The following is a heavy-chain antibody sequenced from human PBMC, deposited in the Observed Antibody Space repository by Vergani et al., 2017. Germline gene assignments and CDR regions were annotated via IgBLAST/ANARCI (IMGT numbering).Heavy chain of an antibody. D-gene: IGHD4-17*01. Sequence: VQLVESGGGLVQPGRSLRLSCAASGFTFSDYYMSWIRQAPGKGLEWVSYISSSGSTIYYADSVKGRFTISRDNAKNSLYLQMNSLRAEDTAVYYCARDTLPPDYGDYVGFDYWGQGTLVTVSS. CDR2: ISSSGSTI. J-gene: IGHJ4*02. V-gene: IGHV3-11*01. CDR1: GFTFSDYY. CDR3: ARDTLPPDYGDYVGFDY.